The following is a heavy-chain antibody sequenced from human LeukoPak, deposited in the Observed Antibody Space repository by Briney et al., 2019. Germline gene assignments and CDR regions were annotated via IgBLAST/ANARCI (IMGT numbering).Heavy chain of an antibody. CDR1: GYTFTGYY. J-gene: IGHJ4*02. D-gene: IGHD3-10*01. CDR2: INPDSGGT. Sequence: ASVKVSCKASGYTFTGYYMHWVRQAPGQGLEWMGWINPDSGGTNYAQKFQGRVTMTRDTSISTAYMELSRLRSDDTAVYYCARGVFPTSYFDYWGQGTLVTVSS. CDR3: ARGVFPTSYFDY. V-gene: IGHV1-2*02.